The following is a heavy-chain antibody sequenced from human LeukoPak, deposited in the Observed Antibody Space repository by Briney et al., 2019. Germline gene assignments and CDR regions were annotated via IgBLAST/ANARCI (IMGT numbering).Heavy chain of an antibody. Sequence: PGGSLRLSCAASGFTFSSYAMSWVPQAPGKGLEWFSAISGSGGSTYYADSVKGRFTISRDNSKNTLYLQMNSLRAEDTAVYYCAKAPYSSSWFNYFDYWGQGTLVTVSS. CDR2: ISGSGGST. D-gene: IGHD6-13*01. J-gene: IGHJ4*02. CDR3: AKAPYSSSWFNYFDY. V-gene: IGHV3-23*01. CDR1: GFTFSSYA.